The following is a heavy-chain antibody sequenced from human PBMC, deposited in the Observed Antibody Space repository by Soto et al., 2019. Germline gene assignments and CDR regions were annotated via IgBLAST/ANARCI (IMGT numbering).Heavy chain of an antibody. CDR1: GFSFSKYA. D-gene: IGHD1-1*01. V-gene: IGHV3-30*18. CDR3: AKDHGEGDWRHIFGD. CDR2: VSNDGSSK. Sequence: QVQLVESGGGVVQPGNSLRLSCAASGFSFSKYAMHWVRQASGEGLEWVAVVSNDGSSKYYGDSVKGRFTISRDNSQNTVYLQMNSLRPEDTAVYYCAKDHGEGDWRHIFGDWGKGTLVTVSS. J-gene: IGHJ4*02.